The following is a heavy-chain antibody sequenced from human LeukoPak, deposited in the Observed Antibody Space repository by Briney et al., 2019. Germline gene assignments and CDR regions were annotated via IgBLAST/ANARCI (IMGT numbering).Heavy chain of an antibody. CDR3: AREQSTSGHAGAFDI. V-gene: IGHV3-33*01. CDR2: TWYGGS. D-gene: IGHD5-12*01. CDR1: GFTLWRHG. J-gene: IGHJ3*02. Sequence: GKSLRLSCTTSGFTLWRHGMHWVRQAPGKGLEWVAVTWYGGSDYADSVRGRFSVSRDIFGNTVYLQMDHLRVEDTALYYCAREQSTSGHAGAFDICGQGTVVTVSS.